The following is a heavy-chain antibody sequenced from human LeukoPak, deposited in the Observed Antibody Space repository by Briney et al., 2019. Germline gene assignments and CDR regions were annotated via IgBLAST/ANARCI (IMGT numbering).Heavy chain of an antibody. J-gene: IGHJ4*02. V-gene: IGHV4-30-2*03. D-gene: IGHD1-26*01. CDR1: GGSISSGGYS. Sequence: PSETLSLTCAVSGGSISSGGYSWSWIRQPPGKGLEWIGSIYHSGSTYYNPSLKSRVTISVDTSKNQFSLKLSSVTATDTAVYYCARVEVGAKFLDYWGQGTLVTVSS. CDR2: IYHSGST. CDR3: ARVEVGAKFLDY.